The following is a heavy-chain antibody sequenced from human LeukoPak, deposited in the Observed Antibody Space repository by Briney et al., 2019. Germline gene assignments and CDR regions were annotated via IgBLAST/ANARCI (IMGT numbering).Heavy chain of an antibody. CDR1: GGSFSGYY. Sequence: SETLSLTCAVYGGSFSGYYWSWIRQPPGKGLEWIGEINHSGSTNYNPSLKSRVTISVDTSKNQFSLKLSSVTAADTAVYYCARGRYYGYWGQGTLVAVSS. CDR2: INHSGST. V-gene: IGHV4-34*01. CDR3: ARGRYYGY. J-gene: IGHJ4*02. D-gene: IGHD2/OR15-2a*01.